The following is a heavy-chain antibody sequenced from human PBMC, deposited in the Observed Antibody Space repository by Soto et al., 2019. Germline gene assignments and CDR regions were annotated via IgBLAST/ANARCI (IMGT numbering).Heavy chain of an antibody. CDR2: ISGSGGRS. D-gene: IGHD3-16*01. CDR3: AKAYFVWSSEQPYYFDY. Sequence: EVQPLDSGGGLVQPGGSLRISCAASGFTFSNYAMTWVRQGPGKGLEWVSGISGSGGRSYYADSVKGRFTISRDNSKSTLYLQMNSLRAEDTAVYYCAKAYFVWSSEQPYYFDYWGQGTLVTVSS. J-gene: IGHJ4*02. V-gene: IGHV3-23*01. CDR1: GFTFSNYA.